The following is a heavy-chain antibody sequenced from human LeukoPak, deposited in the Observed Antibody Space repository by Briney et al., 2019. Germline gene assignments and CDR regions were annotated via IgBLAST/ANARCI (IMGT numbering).Heavy chain of an antibody. CDR2: ITARANAI. CDR3: AAGGGYCSDGVCWTDGSDF. CDR1: GFSFSTYE. J-gene: IGHJ4*02. V-gene: IGHV3-48*03. Sequence: PGGSLRLSCVASGFSFSTYEMTWVRQVPGRGLEWFSYITARANAIYYADSVKGRFTISRDNAKNTLYLQMNSVRAEDTAIYYCAAGGGYCSDGVCWTDGSDFWGPGTLVTVSS. D-gene: IGHD2-8*01.